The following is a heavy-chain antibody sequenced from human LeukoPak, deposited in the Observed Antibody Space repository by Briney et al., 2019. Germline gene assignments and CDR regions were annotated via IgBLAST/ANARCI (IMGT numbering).Heavy chain of an antibody. Sequence: SETLSLTCTVSGGSISSYYWSWIRQPPGKGLEWIGYIYYSGSTNYNPSLKSRVTISVDTSKNQFSLKLSSVTAADTAVYYCARPRKNGDYVGVAFDIWGQGTMVTVSS. CDR3: ARPRKNGDYVGVAFDI. V-gene: IGHV4-59*12. CDR2: IYYSGST. CDR1: GGSISSYY. J-gene: IGHJ3*02. D-gene: IGHD4-17*01.